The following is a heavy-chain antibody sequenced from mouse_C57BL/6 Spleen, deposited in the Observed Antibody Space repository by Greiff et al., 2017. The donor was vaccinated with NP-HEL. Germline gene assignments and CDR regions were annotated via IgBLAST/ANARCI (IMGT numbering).Heavy chain of an antibody. CDR3: ARYDGYLYAMDY. CDR2: INPNNGGT. Sequence: EVQLQQSGPELVKPGASVKISCKASGYTFTDYYMNWVKQSHGKSLEWIGDINPNNGGTSYNQKFKGKATLTVDKSSSTAYMELRSLTSEDSAVYYWARYDGYLYAMDYWGQGTSVTVSS. J-gene: IGHJ4*01. CDR1: GYTFTDYY. D-gene: IGHD2-3*01. V-gene: IGHV1-26*01.